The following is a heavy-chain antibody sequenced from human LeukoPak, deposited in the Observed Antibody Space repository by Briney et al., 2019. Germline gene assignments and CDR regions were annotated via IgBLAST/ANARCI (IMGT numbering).Heavy chain of an antibody. D-gene: IGHD1-1*01. V-gene: IGHV3-53*05. CDR3: AKDSKKNWNYYYYYYMDV. Sequence: PGGSLRLSCAASGFTVSSNYMSWVRQAPGKGLEWVSVIYSGGSTYYADSVKGRFTISRDNSKNTLYLQMNSLRAEDTAVYYCAKDSKKNWNYYYYYYMDVWGKGTTVTVSS. CDR1: GFTVSSNY. J-gene: IGHJ6*03. CDR2: IYSGGST.